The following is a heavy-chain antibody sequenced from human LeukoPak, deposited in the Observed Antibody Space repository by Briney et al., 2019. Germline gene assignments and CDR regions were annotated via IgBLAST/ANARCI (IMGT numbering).Heavy chain of an antibody. CDR3: ETAIRLRWLDPQQRDPRDY. J-gene: IGHJ4*02. CDR2: FDPEDGET. V-gene: IGHV1-24*01. Sequence: GASVKVSCKVSGYTLTELSMHSVRQAPGKGREWMGGFDPEDGETIYAQKFQDRVTMTEDTSTDTAHMELRSLRSEDTAVYYCETAIRLRWLDPQQRDPRDYWGQETLVTVSS. CDR1: GYTLTELS. D-gene: IGHD2-21*01.